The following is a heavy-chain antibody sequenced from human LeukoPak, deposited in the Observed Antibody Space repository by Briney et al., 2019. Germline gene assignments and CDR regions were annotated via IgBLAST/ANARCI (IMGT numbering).Heavy chain of an antibody. D-gene: IGHD6-19*01. V-gene: IGHV3-30-3*01. CDR1: GFTFTNYA. CDR3: ARDPAVRGWYNYFDP. Sequence: PGGSLRLSCAASGFTFTNYAMHWVRQAPGKGLEWLAVISYDEDNESYTESVKGRFFISRDNSKNTLFLQMHSLKTEDTALYYCARDPAVRGWYNYFDPWGQGTLVTVTS. CDR2: ISYDEDNE. J-gene: IGHJ5*02.